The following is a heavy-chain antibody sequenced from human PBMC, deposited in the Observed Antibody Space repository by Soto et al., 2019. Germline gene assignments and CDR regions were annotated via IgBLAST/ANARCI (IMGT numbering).Heavy chain of an antibody. J-gene: IGHJ4*02. V-gene: IGHV1-8*01. CDR3: ARGPYDYIWGSYLAYFDY. D-gene: IGHD3-16*01. CDR2: MNPNSGNT. CDR1: GYTFTSYD. Sequence: ASVKVSCKASGYTFTSYDINWVRQATGQGLEWMGWMNPNSGNTGYAQKFQGRVTMTRNTSISTAYMELSSLRSEDTAVYYCARGPYDYIWGSYLAYFDYWGQGTLVTVSS.